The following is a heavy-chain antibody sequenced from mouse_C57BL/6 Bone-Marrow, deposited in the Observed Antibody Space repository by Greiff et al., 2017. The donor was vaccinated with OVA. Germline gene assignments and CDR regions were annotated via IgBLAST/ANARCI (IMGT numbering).Heavy chain of an antibody. CDR2: FYPGSGSI. CDR3: ARHEEGLPYYCAMDY. V-gene: IGHV1-62-2*01. Sequence: QVQLQQSGAELVKPGASVKLSCKASGYTFTEYTIHWVKKRSGQGLEWIGWFYPGSGSIKYNEKFKEKATLTADKSSRTVYMELRRVTSDDSAVYFYARHEEGLPYYCAMDYWGQGTSVTVSS. CDR1: GYTFTEYT. D-gene: IGHD2-4*01. J-gene: IGHJ4*01.